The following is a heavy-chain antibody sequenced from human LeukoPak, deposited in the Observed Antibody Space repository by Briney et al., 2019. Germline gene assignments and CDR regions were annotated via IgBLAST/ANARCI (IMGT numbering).Heavy chain of an antibody. CDR3: ARSGPGTLARHAFDI. J-gene: IGHJ3*02. Sequence: SETLSLTCTVSGGSISSYYWSWIRQPAGKGLEWIGRIYTSGSTNYNPSLKSRVTMSVDTSKNQFSLKLSSVTAADTAIYYCARSGPGTLARHAFDIWGQGTVVTVSS. V-gene: IGHV4-4*07. CDR1: GGSISSYY. CDR2: IYTSGST. D-gene: IGHD3-10*01.